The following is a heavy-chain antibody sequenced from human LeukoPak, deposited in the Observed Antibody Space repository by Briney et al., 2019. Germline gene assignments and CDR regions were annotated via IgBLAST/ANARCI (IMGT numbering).Heavy chain of an antibody. V-gene: IGHV1-2*02. CDR2: MNPKSGNT. D-gene: IGHD3-10*01. CDR1: GYTFTSYD. CDR3: ARDHRFSGFGELPVDY. J-gene: IGHJ4*02. Sequence: GASVKVSCKASGYTFTSYDINWVRQVTGQGLEWMGWMNPKSGNTNYAQKFQGRVTMTRDTSISTAYMELSRLRSDDTAVYYCARDHRFSGFGELPVDYWGQGTLVTVSS.